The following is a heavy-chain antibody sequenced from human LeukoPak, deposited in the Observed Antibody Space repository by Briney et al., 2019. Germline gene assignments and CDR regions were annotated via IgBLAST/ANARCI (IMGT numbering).Heavy chain of an antibody. CDR1: GFTLSDSA. V-gene: IGHV3-73*01. Sequence: TGGSLKLSCAASGFTLSDSAMHWVRQAPGKGLEWLGRIRNRANRYATQHAASVKGRFIISRDDSKKTAWLQMNSLRAEDTAVYYCARKGGIAAAGHWYFDLWGRGTLVTVSS. CDR2: IRNRANRYAT. J-gene: IGHJ2*01. CDR3: ARKGGIAAAGHWYFDL. D-gene: IGHD6-13*01.